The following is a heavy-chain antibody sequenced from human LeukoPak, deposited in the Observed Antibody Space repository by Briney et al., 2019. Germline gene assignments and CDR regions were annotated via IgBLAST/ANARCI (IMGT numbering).Heavy chain of an antibody. CDR3: ARDMVD. CDR1: GFSFSNYW. CDR2: INIAGSVT. J-gene: IGHJ4*02. D-gene: IGHD2-15*01. V-gene: IGHV3-74*01. Sequence: PGGSLRLSCAASGFSFSNYWMHWVRQAPGKGLVWVSRINIAGSVTTYADSVKGRFTISRDNAKNTLYLQMNSLRAEDTAVYYCARDMVDWGQGTLVTVSS.